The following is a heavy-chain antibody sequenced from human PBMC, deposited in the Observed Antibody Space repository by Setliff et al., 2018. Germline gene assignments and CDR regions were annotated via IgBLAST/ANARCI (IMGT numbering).Heavy chain of an antibody. CDR1: GYPISRGFY. J-gene: IGHJ5*02. CDR2: VYHSGSS. V-gene: IGHV4-38-2*02. Sequence: SETLSLTCTVSGYPISRGFYWGWIRQSPGKGLEWIGSVYHSGSSYQNPSLRSRIAVSVDTSKNQFSLRLNSVTAADTAVYFCARAAARAEYSDTSAYLPSDLWGLGTLVTVSS. D-gene: IGHD3-16*01. CDR3: ARAAARAEYSDTSAYLPSDL.